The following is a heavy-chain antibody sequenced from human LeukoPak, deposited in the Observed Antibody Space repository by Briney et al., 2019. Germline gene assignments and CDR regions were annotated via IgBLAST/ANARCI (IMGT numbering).Heavy chain of an antibody. CDR3: ASPHYYGSLRFEP. V-gene: IGHV1-69*04. CDR1: GGTFSSYA. Sequence: SVKVSCKASGGTFSSYAISWVRQAPGQGLEWMGRIIPILGIANYAQKFQGRVTITADKSTSTAYMELSSLRSEDTAVYYCASPHYYGSLRFEPWGQGTPVTVSS. CDR2: IIPILGIA. J-gene: IGHJ5*02. D-gene: IGHD3-10*01.